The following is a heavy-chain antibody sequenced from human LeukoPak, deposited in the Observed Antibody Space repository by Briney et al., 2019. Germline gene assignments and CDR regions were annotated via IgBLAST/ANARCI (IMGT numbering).Heavy chain of an antibody. CDR1: GFTFSSYA. Sequence: PGGSLRLSCSASGFTFSSYAISWVRQAPGKGLEWVSAISGSGGSTYYADSVKGRFTISRDNSKNTLYLQMNSLRAEDTAVYYCAKDSGYEFEFDYWGQGTLVTVSS. CDR3: AKDSGYEFEFDY. J-gene: IGHJ4*02. CDR2: ISGSGGST. D-gene: IGHD5-12*01. V-gene: IGHV3-23*01.